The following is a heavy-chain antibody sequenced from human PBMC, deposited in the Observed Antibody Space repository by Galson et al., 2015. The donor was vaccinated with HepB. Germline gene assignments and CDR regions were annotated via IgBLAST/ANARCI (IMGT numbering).Heavy chain of an antibody. CDR2: FDPDDGET. Sequence: SVKVSCKVSGYTVTELSMHWVRQAPGKGLEWMGGFDPDDGETIYAQRFQGRVTMTEDTSTDTAYMELRSLRSEDTAVYFCATRRTIVGVIVTDDAFDIWGQGTMVTVSS. CDR3: ATRRTIVGVIVTDDAFDI. CDR1: GYTVTELS. D-gene: IGHD2-21*01. V-gene: IGHV1-24*01. J-gene: IGHJ3*02.